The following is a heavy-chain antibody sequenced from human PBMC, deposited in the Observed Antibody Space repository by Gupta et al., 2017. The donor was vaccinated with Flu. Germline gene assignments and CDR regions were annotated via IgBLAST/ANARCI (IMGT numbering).Heavy chain of an antibody. CDR1: GFSFSTYW. CDR2: IKHDGGEK. Sequence: EVRLVESGGGLVQPGGSLRLSCAASGFSFSTYWMAWVRQAPGKGLEWLANIKHDGGEKYCLDSVKGRFTISRDNARSSLHLEMNSLRAEDTAVYYCARDWDSRVLYYGADVWGQGTTVTVSS. V-gene: IGHV3-7*01. CDR3: ARDWDSRVLYYGADV. D-gene: IGHD3-16*01. J-gene: IGHJ6*02.